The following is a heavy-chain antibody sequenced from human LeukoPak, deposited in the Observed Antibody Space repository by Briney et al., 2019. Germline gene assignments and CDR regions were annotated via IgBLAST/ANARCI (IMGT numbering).Heavy chain of an antibody. CDR2: INHSGGT. CDR1: GFTFSDHY. D-gene: IGHD2-2*01. V-gene: IGHV4-34*01. J-gene: IGHJ4*02. CDR3: ARVGGEIVVVPDAKRPAPYFDY. Sequence: PGGSLRLSCATSGFTFSDHYMDWIRQPPGKGLEWIGEINHSGGTNYNPSLKSRVTISVDTSKNQFSLKLRSVTAADTAVYYCARVGGEIVVVPDAKRPAPYFDYWGQGTLVTVSS.